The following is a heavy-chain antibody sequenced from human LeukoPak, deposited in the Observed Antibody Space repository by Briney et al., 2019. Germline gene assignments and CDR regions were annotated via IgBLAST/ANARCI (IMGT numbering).Heavy chain of an antibody. J-gene: IGHJ5*01. CDR3: ARLVGASWFGS. Sequence: SQTLSLTCAISGDSFSTNSATWTWLRQSPSRGLEWLGRTYYRSKWYNDYAVSMKSRITINPDTSKNQFSLQLNSVTPEDTAVYYCARLVGASWFGSWGQGTLVTVSS. CDR1: GDSFSTNSAT. D-gene: IGHD1-26*01. CDR2: TYYRSKWYN. V-gene: IGHV6-1*01.